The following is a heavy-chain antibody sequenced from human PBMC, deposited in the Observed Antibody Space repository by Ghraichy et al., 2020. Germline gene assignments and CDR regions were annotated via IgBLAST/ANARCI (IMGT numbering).Heavy chain of an antibody. CDR1: GSGFSGFS. V-gene: IGHV3-48*04. D-gene: IGHD5-24*01. CDR3: ARDRMAAYCYFDN. Sequence: GGSLRLSCAASGSGFSGFSMAWVRHVPGKGLEWISYISSSSRTIYYEDSVVGRFIISSDNGKNVLYLQMNSLTPGDTAVYYCARDRMAAYCYFDNWGQGTLVTVSS. J-gene: IGHJ4*02. CDR2: ISSSSRTI.